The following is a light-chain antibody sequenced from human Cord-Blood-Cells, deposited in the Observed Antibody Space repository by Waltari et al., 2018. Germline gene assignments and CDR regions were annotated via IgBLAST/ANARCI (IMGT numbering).Light chain of an antibody. CDR2: WAS. Sequence: DIVMTQSPDSLAVSLGERATINCKSSQSVLYSSNNKNYLAWYQQKPGQPPKLLIYWASTRESGVPDRFSGSGYETDFTLTISSLQADDVAVYYCQQYYSTPPTFGQGTKVEI. CDR1: QSVLYSSNNKNY. V-gene: IGKV4-1*01. J-gene: IGKJ1*01. CDR3: QQYYSTPPT.